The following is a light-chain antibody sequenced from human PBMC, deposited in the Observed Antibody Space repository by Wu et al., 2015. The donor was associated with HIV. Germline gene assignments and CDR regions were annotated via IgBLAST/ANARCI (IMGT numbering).Light chain of an antibody. CDR2: GGS. CDR3: QQGYTTPT. V-gene: IGKV1-39*01. J-gene: IGKJ5*01. Sequence: DIQMTQSPASLAASVGDKVTISCRASQIINSHLNWYQQRPGRAPKLLIYGGSNLHSGVPSRFSGSGSGTDFVLTISSLQTEDFATYYCQQGYTTPTFGQGTRLEVK. CDR1: QIINSH.